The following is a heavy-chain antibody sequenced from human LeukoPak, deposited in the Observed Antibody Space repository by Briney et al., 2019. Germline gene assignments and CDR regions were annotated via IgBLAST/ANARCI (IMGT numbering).Heavy chain of an antibody. CDR3: AREYDFWSGYYDAFDI. V-gene: IGHV3-20*04. D-gene: IGHD3-3*01. CDR2: INWNGGST. J-gene: IGHJ3*02. Sequence: GGSLRLSCAASGFTFDDYGMSWVRRAPGKGLEWVSGINWNGGSTGYADSVKGRFTISRDNAKNSLYLQMNSLRAEDTAVYYCAREYDFWSGYYDAFDIWGQGTMVTVSS. CDR1: GFTFDDYG.